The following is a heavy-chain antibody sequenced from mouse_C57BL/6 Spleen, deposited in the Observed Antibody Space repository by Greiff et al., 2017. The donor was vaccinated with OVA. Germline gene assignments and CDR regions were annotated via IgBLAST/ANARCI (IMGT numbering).Heavy chain of an antibody. Sequence: EVQGVESGEGLVKPGGSLKLSCAASGFTFSSYAMSWVRQTPEKRLEWVAYISSGGDYLYYAATVTGRFTISRDKARNTLYLQMSSLKAEDTAMDYGTRADYDRDWYFDVWGTGTTVTVSS. CDR1: GFTFSSYA. V-gene: IGHV5-9-1*02. J-gene: IGHJ1*03. CDR2: ISSGGDYL. CDR3: TRADYDRDWYFDV. D-gene: IGHD2-4*01.